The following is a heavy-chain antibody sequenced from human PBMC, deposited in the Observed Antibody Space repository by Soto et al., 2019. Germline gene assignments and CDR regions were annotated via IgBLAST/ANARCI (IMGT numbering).Heavy chain of an antibody. CDR2: IYYSGSA. D-gene: IGHD5-12*01. CDR3: ASLGRDGYHYLAYYFHF. V-gene: IGHV4-31*03. Sequence: QVQLQESGPGLVKPSQTLSLTCSVSGDSISSGDFYWSWVRQRPGKGLEWIGHIYYSGSADYNPSLKSRLAISVDTSKNQFSLELNSVTAADTAVYYCASLGRDGYHYLAYYFHFWGQGALVTVSS. CDR1: GDSISSGDFY. J-gene: IGHJ4*02.